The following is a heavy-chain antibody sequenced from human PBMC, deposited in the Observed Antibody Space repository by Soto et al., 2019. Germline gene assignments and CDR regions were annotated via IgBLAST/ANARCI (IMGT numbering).Heavy chain of an antibody. CDR3: TTAIVGAINDAFDI. J-gene: IGHJ3*02. D-gene: IGHD1-26*01. CDR2: IKSKTDGGTT. Sequence: GGSLRLSCAASGFTFSNAWMSWVRQAPGKGLEWVGRIKSKTDGGTTDYAAPVKGRFTISRDDSKNTLYLQMNSLKTEDTAVYYCTTAIVGAINDAFDIWGQGTMVTVSS. V-gene: IGHV3-15*01. CDR1: GFTFSNAW.